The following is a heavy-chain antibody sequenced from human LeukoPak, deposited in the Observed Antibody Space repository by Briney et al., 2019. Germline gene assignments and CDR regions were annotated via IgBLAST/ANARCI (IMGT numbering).Heavy chain of an antibody. D-gene: IGHD3-22*01. V-gene: IGHV4-38-2*02. Sequence: SETLSLTCTVSDYSISSGYYWGWIRQPPGKGLEWIGSVYHSGSTYYNPSLKSRVTISVDTSKNQFSLKLNSVTAADTAVYYCARDMRSSGYFAYFDYWGQGALVTVSS. J-gene: IGHJ4*02. CDR3: ARDMRSSGYFAYFDY. CDR1: DYSISSGYY. CDR2: VYHSGST.